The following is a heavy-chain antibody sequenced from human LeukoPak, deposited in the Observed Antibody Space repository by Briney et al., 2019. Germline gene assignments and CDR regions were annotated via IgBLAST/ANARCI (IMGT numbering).Heavy chain of an antibody. V-gene: IGHV4-34*01. CDR2: INHSGST. Sequence: PSETLSLTCAVYGGSFSGYYWSWIRQPPGKGLEWIGEINHSGSTNYNPSLKSRVTISVDTSKNQFSLKLSSVTAADTAVYYCARGEVVPTITMTHTSARRHSWFDPWGQGTLVTVSS. CDR1: GGSFSGYY. J-gene: IGHJ5*02. D-gene: IGHD5-12*01. CDR3: ARGEVVPTITMTHTSARRHSWFDP.